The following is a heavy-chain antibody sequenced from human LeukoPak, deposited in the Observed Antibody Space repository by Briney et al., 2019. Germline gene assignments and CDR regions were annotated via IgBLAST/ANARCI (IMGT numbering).Heavy chain of an antibody. CDR2: IYHSGST. J-gene: IGHJ6*04. Sequence: SETLSLTCAVYGGSFSGYYWSWIRQPPGKGLEWIGSIYHSGSTYYNPSLKSRVTISVDTSKNQFSLKLSSVTAADTAVYYCARDIDVVVPAAMDVWGKGTTVTVSS. V-gene: IGHV4-34*01. CDR1: GGSFSGYY. CDR3: ARDIDVVVPAAMDV. D-gene: IGHD2-2*01.